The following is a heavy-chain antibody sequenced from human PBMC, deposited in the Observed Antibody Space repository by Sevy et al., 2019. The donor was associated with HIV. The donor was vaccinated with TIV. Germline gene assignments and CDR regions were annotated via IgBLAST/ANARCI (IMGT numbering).Heavy chain of an antibody. CDR2: VYHIDI. J-gene: IGHJ3*02. Sequence: SETLSLTCTVSGYSISSGYYWAWIRQPPGKGLEWIANVYHIDIFYSPSLRSRVTISVDTSKNLFFLKLTSVTAADTALYYCARSGSSPLGAFDMWGQGTMVTVSS. CDR1: GYSISSGYY. V-gene: IGHV4-38-2*02. CDR3: ARSGSSPLGAFDM. D-gene: IGHD3-10*01.